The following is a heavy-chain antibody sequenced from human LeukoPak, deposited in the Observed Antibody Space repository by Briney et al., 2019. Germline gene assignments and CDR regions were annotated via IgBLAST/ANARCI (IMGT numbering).Heavy chain of an antibody. V-gene: IGHV3-11*01. Sequence: PGGSQRLSCAASGFTFSDYYMFWIRQAPGKGLEWVSYISNSGSIIYYADSVKGRFTVSRDNAKDSLYLQMNSLRAEDTAVYYCARGGVTYYDILTGYYGVDYWGQGTLVTVSS. D-gene: IGHD3-9*01. CDR2: ISNSGSII. J-gene: IGHJ4*02. CDR3: ARGGVTYYDILTGYYGVDY. CDR1: GFTFSDYY.